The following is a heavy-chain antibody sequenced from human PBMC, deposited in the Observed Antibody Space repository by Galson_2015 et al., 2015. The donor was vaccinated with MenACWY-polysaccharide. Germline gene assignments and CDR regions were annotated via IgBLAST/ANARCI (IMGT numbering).Heavy chain of an antibody. CDR1: GFTFSTYG. V-gene: IGHV3-33*06. CDR3: AKSHVVVVTAIQDTNAFEI. J-gene: IGHJ3*02. D-gene: IGHD2-21*02. CDR2: IWYDGNNK. Sequence: SLRLSCAASGFTFSTYGMHWVRQAPGKGLEWVAVIWYDGNNKYYADSVKGRFTISRDNSKSTLYLQMNSLRVEDTAVYYCAKSHVVVVTAIQDTNAFEIWVHGTTVPVFS.